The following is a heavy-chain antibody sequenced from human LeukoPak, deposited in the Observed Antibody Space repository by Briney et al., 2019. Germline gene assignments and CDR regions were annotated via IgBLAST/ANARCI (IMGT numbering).Heavy chain of an antibody. Sequence: GGSLRLSCAASGFTFSNYGMTWVRQAPGRGLEWVSGISNGGTNTYYTDSVKGRFTISRDNSRNTLYLQMNSLRAEDTAVYYCARRRELLRYYYYMDVWGKGTTVTVSS. CDR3: ARRRELLRYYYYMDV. CDR2: ISNGGTNT. CDR1: GFTFSNYG. D-gene: IGHD1-26*01. V-gene: IGHV3-23*01. J-gene: IGHJ6*03.